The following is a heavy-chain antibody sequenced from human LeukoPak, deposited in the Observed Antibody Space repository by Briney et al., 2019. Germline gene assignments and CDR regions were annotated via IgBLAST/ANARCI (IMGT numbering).Heavy chain of an antibody. CDR2: INPNSGGT. Sequence: GASVKVSCKASVYTFTGYYMHWVRQAPGQGLEWMGRINPNSGGTNYAQQFQGRVTMTRDTSISTAYMELSRLRSDDTAVYYCARSVYSSGWWVHYWDQGTLVTVSS. CDR1: VYTFTGYY. J-gene: IGHJ4*02. D-gene: IGHD6-19*01. V-gene: IGHV1-2*06. CDR3: ARSVYSSGWWVHY.